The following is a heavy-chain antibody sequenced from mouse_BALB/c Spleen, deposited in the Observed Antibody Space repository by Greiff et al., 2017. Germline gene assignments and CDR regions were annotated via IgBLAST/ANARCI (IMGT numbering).Heavy chain of an antibody. J-gene: IGHJ2*01. CDR2: ISSGSSTI. Sequence: EVKLVESGGGLVQPGGSRKLSCAASGFTFSSFGMHWVRQAPEKGLEWVAYISSGSSTIYYADTVKGRFTISRDNPKNTLFLQMTSLRSEDTAMYYCARSGYYGSSYCFDYWGQGTTLTVSS. D-gene: IGHD1-1*01. V-gene: IGHV5-17*02. CDR1: GFTFSSFG. CDR3: ARSGYYGSSYCFDY.